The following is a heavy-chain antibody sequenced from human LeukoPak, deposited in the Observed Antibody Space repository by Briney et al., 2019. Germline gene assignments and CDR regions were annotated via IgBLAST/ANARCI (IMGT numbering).Heavy chain of an antibody. J-gene: IGHJ3*02. CDR3: AREAGMVRGVDDAFDI. V-gene: IGHV4-59*01. CDR1: GGSISSYY. CDR2: IYYSGST. D-gene: IGHD3-10*01. Sequence: KTSETLSLTCTVSGGSISSYYWSWIRQPPGKGLEWIGYIYYSGSTNYNPSLKSRVTISVDTSKNQFSLKLSSVTAADTAVYYCAREAGMVRGVDDAFDIWGQGTMVTVSS.